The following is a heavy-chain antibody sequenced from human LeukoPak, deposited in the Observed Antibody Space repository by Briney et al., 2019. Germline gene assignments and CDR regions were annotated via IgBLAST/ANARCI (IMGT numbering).Heavy chain of an antibody. V-gene: IGHV1-69*05. J-gene: IGHJ4*02. CDR2: IIPIFGTA. CDR3: ARVPVSGSYHFDY. CDR1: GGTFSSYA. Sequence: SVKVSCKASGGTFSSYAISWVRQAPGQGLEWMGGIIPIFGTANYAQKFQGRVTITTDESTSTAYMELSSLRSEDTAVYYCARVPVSGSYHFDYWGQGTLVTLSS. D-gene: IGHD1-26*01.